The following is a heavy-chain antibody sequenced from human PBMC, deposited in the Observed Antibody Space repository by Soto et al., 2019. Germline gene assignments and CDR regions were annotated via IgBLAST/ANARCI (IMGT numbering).Heavy chain of an antibody. J-gene: IGHJ4*02. CDR1: GFTFSSYA. CDR3: XXXXXXXXXXXXY. Sequence: QVQLVESGGGVVQPGRSLRLSCAASGFTFSSYAIHWVRQAPGKGLEWVAVISSDGSNKVYADSVKGRFTISRDNSKNTXXLXXXXXXXXXXXXXXXXXXXXXXXXXXXYXGQGTLVTVSS. V-gene: IGHV3-30*04. CDR2: ISSDGSNK.